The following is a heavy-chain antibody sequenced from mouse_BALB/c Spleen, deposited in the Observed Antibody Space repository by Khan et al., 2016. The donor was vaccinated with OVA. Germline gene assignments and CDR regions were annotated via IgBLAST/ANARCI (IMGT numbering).Heavy chain of an antibody. D-gene: IGHD2-3*01. Sequence: EVQLQESGPGLVKPSQSLSLTCTVTGYSITSDYAWNWIRQFPGNKLEWMGYISYSGSTSYNPSLKSRISITRDTSKNQFFLQLNSVTTEDTATYDWARRGDGYYGAMDYWGQGTSVTVSS. V-gene: IGHV3-2*02. J-gene: IGHJ4*01. CDR3: ARRGDGYYGAMDY. CDR2: ISYSGST. CDR1: GYSITSDYA.